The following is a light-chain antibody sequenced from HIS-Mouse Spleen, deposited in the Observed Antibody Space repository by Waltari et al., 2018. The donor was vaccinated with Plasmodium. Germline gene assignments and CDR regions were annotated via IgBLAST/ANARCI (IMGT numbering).Light chain of an antibody. CDR2: DAS. CDR1: QDISNY. CDR3: QQYDNLPYT. J-gene: IGKJ2*01. Sequence: DIQMTQYPSSLSASVGDRVPITCQASQDISNYLNWYQQKPGKAPKLLIYDASNLETGVPSRFSGSGSGTDFTFTISSLQPEDIATYYCQQYDNLPYTFGQGTKLEIK. V-gene: IGKV1-33*01.